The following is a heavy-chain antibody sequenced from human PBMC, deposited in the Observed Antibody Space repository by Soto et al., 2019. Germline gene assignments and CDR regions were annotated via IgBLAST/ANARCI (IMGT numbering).Heavy chain of an antibody. Sequence: SETLSLTCTVSGGSISSGGSYWSWIRQHPVMALEWIGYIYYSGSTYYNPSLKSRVFMSVDTSKNQFSLKLSSVTAADTAVYYCARAHDFWSGYYCFFDCWGQGTLVTVSS. CDR2: IYYSGST. CDR1: GGSISSGGSY. J-gene: IGHJ4*02. V-gene: IGHV4-31*03. CDR3: ARAHDFWSGYYCFFDC. D-gene: IGHD3-3*01.